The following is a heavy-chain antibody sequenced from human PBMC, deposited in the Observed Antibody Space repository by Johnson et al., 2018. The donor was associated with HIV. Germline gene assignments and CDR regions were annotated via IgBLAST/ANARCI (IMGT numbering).Heavy chain of an antibody. CDR2: ISGSGGST. CDR1: GFTFSSYA. Sequence: VQLVESGGGLVQPGGSLRLSCAASGFTFSSYAMSWVRQAPGKGLEWVAAISGSGGSTYYADSVTGRFTISRDNSKNTLYLQMNRLRAEDTAVYHCAKDGHSYGRGPDAFDIWGQGTMVTVSS. D-gene: IGHD5-18*01. CDR3: AKDGHSYGRGPDAFDI. J-gene: IGHJ3*02. V-gene: IGHV3-23*04.